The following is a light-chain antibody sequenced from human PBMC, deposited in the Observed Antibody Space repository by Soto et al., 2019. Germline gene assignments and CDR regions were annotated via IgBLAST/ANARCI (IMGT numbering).Light chain of an antibody. CDR3: QVRDSISDQVV. J-gene: IGLJ2*01. CDR1: NIGSKS. Sequence: VLTQPPSVSVAPGQTARITFGGNNIGSKSVHWYQQKPDQAPVLVVYDDSDRPSGIPERYSGSNSGNTATLTFSGVEAGDEADYYCQVRDSISDQVVFGGGTKLTVL. V-gene: IGLV3-21*02. CDR2: DDS.